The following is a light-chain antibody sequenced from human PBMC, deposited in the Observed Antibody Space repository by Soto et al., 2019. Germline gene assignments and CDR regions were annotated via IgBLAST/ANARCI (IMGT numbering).Light chain of an antibody. CDR3: QQYNNWPLLFT. V-gene: IGKV3-15*01. J-gene: IGKJ3*01. Sequence: EIVMTQSPATLSVSPEERATLSCRASQSVSSNLAWYQQKPGQAPRLLIYGASTRATGIPARFSGSGSGTEFTLTISSLQSEDFAVDYCQQYNNWPLLFTFGPGTKVDIK. CDR2: GAS. CDR1: QSVSSN.